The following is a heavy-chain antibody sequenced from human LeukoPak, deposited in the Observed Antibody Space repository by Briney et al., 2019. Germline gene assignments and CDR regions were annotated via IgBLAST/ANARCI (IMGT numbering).Heavy chain of an antibody. CDR3: ARDIGNYPEGWFDP. D-gene: IGHD4-11*01. CDR2: IYYSGST. Sequence: SETLSLTCTVSGGSISSYYWSWIRQPPGKGLEWIGYIYYSGSTNYNPSLKSRVTISVDTSKNQFSLKLSSVTAADTAVYYCARDIGNYPEGWFDPWGQGTLVTVSS. V-gene: IGHV4-59*01. CDR1: GGSISSYY. J-gene: IGHJ5*02.